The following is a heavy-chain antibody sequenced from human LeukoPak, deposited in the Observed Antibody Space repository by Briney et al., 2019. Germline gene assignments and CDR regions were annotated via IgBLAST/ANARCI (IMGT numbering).Heavy chain of an antibody. D-gene: IGHD6-13*01. CDR3: ARHGGALRAAAGTGWFDP. Sequence: GESLKISCKGSGYSFTSYWIGWVRQMPGKGLEWMGIIYPGDSDTRYSPSFQGQVTISADKSISTAYLQWSSLKASDTAMYYCARHGGALRAAAGTGWFDPWGQGTLVTVSS. CDR2: IYPGDSDT. J-gene: IGHJ5*02. V-gene: IGHV5-51*01. CDR1: GYSFTSYW.